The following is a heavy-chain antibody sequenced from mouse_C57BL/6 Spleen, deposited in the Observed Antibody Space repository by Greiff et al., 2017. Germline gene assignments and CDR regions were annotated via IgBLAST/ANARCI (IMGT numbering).Heavy chain of an antibody. CDR3: ARDRGLTGPFDY. V-gene: IGHV5-4*01. Sequence: DVMLVESGGGLVKPGGSLKLSCAASGFTFSSYAMSWVRQTPEKRLEWVATISDGGSYTYYPDNVKGRFTISRDNAKNNLYLQMSHLKSEDTAMYYCARDRGLTGPFDYWGQGTTLTVSS. CDR2: ISDGGSYT. CDR1: GFTFSSYA. D-gene: IGHD4-1*01. J-gene: IGHJ2*01.